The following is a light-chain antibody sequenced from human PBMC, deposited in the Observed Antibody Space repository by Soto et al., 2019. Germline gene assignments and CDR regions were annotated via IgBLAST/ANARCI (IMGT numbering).Light chain of an antibody. J-gene: IGKJ5*01. CDR2: ETS. Sequence: DIQMTQSPSSLSAFVGDRVTITCRARQSISTYLNWYQHKPGKAPKVLIYETSNLASGVPSRFSGSASGTHFTLTITSLQPEDFGTYYCQQSYNIPVTFGQGTRLEIK. V-gene: IGKV1-39*01. CDR3: QQSYNIPVT. CDR1: QSISTY.